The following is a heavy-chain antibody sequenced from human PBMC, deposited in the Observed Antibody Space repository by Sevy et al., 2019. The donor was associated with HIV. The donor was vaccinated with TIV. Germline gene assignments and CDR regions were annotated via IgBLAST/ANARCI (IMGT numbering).Heavy chain of an antibody. CDR2: ISYDGSNK. V-gene: IGHV3-30-3*01. CDR3: ANGLRSDSSDYYYSDDYYHGMDV. D-gene: IGHD3-22*01. Sequence: GGSLRLSCAASGFTFSNFAMHWVRQAPGKGLEWVAVISYDGSNKYYADSGKGRFTISRDNSKNTLYRQMNSLRPEDTAVYYCANGLRSDSSDYYYSDDYYHGMDVWGQGTTVTVSS. CDR1: GFTFSNFA. J-gene: IGHJ6*02.